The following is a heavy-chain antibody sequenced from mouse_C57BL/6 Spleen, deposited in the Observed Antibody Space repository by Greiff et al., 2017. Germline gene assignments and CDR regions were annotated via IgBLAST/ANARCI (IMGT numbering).Heavy chain of an antibody. V-gene: IGHV5-17*01. CDR3: ARGEELGETFDH. CDR2: ISSGSSSI. D-gene: IGHD4-1*01. J-gene: IGHJ2*01. CDR1: GFTFSDYG. Sequence: EVKLMESGGGLVKPGGSLKLSCAASGFTFSDYGMHWVRQAPEKRLEWVAYISSGSSSIYYADTVKGRFTISRDNAKNTLYLQMTSLGSEDTAMYYGARGEELGETFDHWGQGTTLTVSS.